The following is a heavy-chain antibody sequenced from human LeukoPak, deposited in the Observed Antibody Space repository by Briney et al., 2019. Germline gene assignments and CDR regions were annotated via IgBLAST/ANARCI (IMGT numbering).Heavy chain of an antibody. D-gene: IGHD1-26*01. J-gene: IGHJ6*02. Sequence: ASVKVSCKASGYTFSNYGISWVRQAPGQGLEWMGWISAYNGNTKYAQRFQGRVTMTTDTSTSTAHMELRSLISEDTAVYFWARGIVGATALMDVWGQGNTVTVSS. CDR3: ARGIVGATALMDV. V-gene: IGHV1-18*01. CDR1: GYTFSNYG. CDR2: ISAYNGNT.